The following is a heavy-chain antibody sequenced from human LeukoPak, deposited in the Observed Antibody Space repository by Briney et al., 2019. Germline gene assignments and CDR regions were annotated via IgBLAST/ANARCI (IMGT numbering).Heavy chain of an antibody. D-gene: IGHD4-17*01. Sequence: PGGSLRLSCAASGFTFSSYWMHWVRQAPGEGLVWVSRINSDGRSTTYADSVRGRFTISRDNAKNSLYLQMNSLRAEDTAVYYCARVPTRGDYRLDYWGQGTLVTVSS. V-gene: IGHV3-74*01. J-gene: IGHJ4*02. CDR2: INSDGRST. CDR3: ARVPTRGDYRLDY. CDR1: GFTFSSYW.